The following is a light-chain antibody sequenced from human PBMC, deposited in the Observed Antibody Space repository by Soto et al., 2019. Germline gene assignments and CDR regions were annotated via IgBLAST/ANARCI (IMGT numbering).Light chain of an antibody. Sequence: DIQMTQSPSTLSASVGDRVTITCRASQNIGTSLAWYQQTPGRAPKLLISAASTLQSGVPARFSGSGSGTDFTLSITSLQPEDFATYYCQQLNTYPVTFGGGTKVDIK. CDR2: AAS. CDR3: QQLNTYPVT. CDR1: QNIGTS. J-gene: IGKJ4*01. V-gene: IGKV1-5*01.